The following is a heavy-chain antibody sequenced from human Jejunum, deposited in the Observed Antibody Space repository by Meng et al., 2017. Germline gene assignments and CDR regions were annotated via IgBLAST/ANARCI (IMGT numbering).Heavy chain of an antibody. CDR3: ARGATGTRPFDY. V-gene: IGHV4-4*02. CDR1: GGSINTDW. D-gene: IGHD5-12*01. CDR2: IWHSGAS. J-gene: IGHJ4*02. Sequence: QGQVGVAGPGLVQPSGTLSLTFAVSGGSINTDWWNWVRQPPGKGLEWIGEIWHSGASNYNPSLRSRVTISVDKSKNQLSLELASLTAADTAVYYCARGATGTRPFDYWGQGTLVTVSS.